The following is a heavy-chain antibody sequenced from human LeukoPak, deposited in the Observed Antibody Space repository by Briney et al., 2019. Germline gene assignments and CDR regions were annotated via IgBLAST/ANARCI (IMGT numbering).Heavy chain of an antibody. CDR2: IYYSGST. CDR1: GGSISGYY. D-gene: IGHD1-26*01. V-gene: IGHV4-59*08. Sequence: SETLSLTCTVSGGSISGYYWSWIRQPPGKGLEWIGYIYYSGSTNYNPSLKSRVTISVDTSKNQFSLKLSSVTAADTAVYYCARQTYSGSYWDWGQGTLVTVSS. CDR3: ARQTYSGSYWD. J-gene: IGHJ4*02.